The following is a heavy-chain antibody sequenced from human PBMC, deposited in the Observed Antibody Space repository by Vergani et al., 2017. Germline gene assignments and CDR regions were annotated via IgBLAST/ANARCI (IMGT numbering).Heavy chain of an antibody. CDR1: GGTLSSNT. J-gene: IGHJ6*02. D-gene: IGHD6-13*01. CDR3: ARAAAGNYYYYGMDV. CDR2: IIPILGIA. V-gene: IGHV1-69*02. Sequence: QVQLVQSGAEVKKPGSSVKVSCKASGGTLSSNTISWVRQAPGQGLEWMGRIIPILGIANYAQKFQGRVTITADKSTSTAYMELSSLRSEDTAVYYCARAAAGNYYYYGMDVWGQGTTVTVSS.